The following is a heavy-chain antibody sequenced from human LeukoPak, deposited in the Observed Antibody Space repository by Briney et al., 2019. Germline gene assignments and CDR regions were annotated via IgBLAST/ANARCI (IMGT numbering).Heavy chain of an antibody. CDR3: ANTGYNYEFDY. Sequence: GGSLRLSCAASGFTFSTYWMHWVRQAPRQVLVWVSRINRDGSGISYADSVKGRFTISRDNAKSILYLQMNSLRAEDTAVYYCANTGYNYEFDYWGQGTLVTVSS. CDR2: INRDGSGI. D-gene: IGHD5-18*01. J-gene: IGHJ4*02. CDR1: GFTFSTYW. V-gene: IGHV3-74*01.